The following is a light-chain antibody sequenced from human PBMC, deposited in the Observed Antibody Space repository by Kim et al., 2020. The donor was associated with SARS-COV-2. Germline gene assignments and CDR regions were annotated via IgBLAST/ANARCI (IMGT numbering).Light chain of an antibody. CDR1: QSIRTF. V-gene: IGKV1-39*01. Sequence: DIQVTQSPSSLSASVGDRVTITCRASQSIRTFLNWYQQKPGKAPTLLIYSASGLQSGVPSRFSGSGSGTDFTLTITNLQPEDFATYYCQQSYSTLAITFGQGTRLEIK. CDR3: QQSYSTLAIT. CDR2: SAS. J-gene: IGKJ5*01.